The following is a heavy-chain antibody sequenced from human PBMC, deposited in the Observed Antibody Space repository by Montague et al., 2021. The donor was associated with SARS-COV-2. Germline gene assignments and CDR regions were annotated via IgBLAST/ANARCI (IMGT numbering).Heavy chain of an antibody. Sequence: TLSLICTVSGGSISSGGYYWSWICQHPGKGLEWIGYIYYSGSTYYNPSLKSRLTISVDTSKNRFSLKLSSVTAADTAMYYCARARVVVTTTRNCFDPWGQGTLVTVSS. CDR3: ARARVVVTTTRNCFDP. CDR2: IYYSGST. CDR1: GGSISSGGYY. J-gene: IGHJ5*02. D-gene: IGHD2-2*01. V-gene: IGHV4-31*03.